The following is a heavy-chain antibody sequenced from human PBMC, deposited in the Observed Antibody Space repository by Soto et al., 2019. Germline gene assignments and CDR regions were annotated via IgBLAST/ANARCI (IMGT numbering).Heavy chain of an antibody. CDR3: ARGPPFDY. V-gene: IGHV4-4*07. J-gene: IGHJ4*02. CDR1: GGSISSNF. CDR2: IYSSGDT. Sequence: KTSETLSLTCTVSGGSISSNFWSWIRQPAGKGLEWIGRIYSSGDTHYNPSLKSRVTMSVDTSKNQFSLKLTSVTAADTAVYFCARGPPFDYWGQGTLVTVSS.